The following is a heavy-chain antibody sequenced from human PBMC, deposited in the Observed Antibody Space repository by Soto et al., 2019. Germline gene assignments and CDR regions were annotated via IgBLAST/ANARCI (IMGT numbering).Heavy chain of an antibody. CDR3: ARAHYDILTGYSLNWFDP. Sequence: ASVKVSCKASGYTFTSYAMHWVRQAPGQRLEWMGWINAGNGNTKYSQKLQGRVTITRDTSASTAYMELSSLRSEDTAVYYCARAHYDILTGYSLNWFDPWGQGTLVTVSS. CDR2: INAGNGNT. J-gene: IGHJ5*02. D-gene: IGHD3-9*01. V-gene: IGHV1-3*01. CDR1: GYTFTSYA.